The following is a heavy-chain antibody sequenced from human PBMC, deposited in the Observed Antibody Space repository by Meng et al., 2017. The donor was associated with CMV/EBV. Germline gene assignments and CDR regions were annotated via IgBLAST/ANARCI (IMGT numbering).Heavy chain of an antibody. CDR2: ISSSSSYI. CDR3: AREADDGDYVGLFDY. J-gene: IGHJ4*02. CDR1: GFTFSSYS. Sequence: EVMLVESGGXLVKPGGFLMCPCGASGFTFSSYSMNWVRQAPGKGLEWVSCISSSSSYIYYADSVKGRFTISRDNAKNSLYLQRNSLRAEGTAVYYCAREADDGDYVGLFDYWGQGTLVTVSS. D-gene: IGHD4-17*01. V-gene: IGHV3-21*01.